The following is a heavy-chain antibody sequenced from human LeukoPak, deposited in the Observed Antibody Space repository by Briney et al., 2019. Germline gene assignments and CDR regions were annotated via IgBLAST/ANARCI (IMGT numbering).Heavy chain of an antibody. V-gene: IGHV1-2*02. CDR1: GYTFTGYY. D-gene: IGHD5-12*01. Sequence: ASVKVSCKASGYTFTGYYMHWVRQAPGQGREWMGWINPNSGGTNYAQKFQGRVTMTRDTSISTAYMELSRLRSDDTAVYYCARVYGGYSGYDSYFDYWGQGTLVTVSS. CDR2: INPNSGGT. J-gene: IGHJ4*02. CDR3: ARVYGGYSGYDSYFDY.